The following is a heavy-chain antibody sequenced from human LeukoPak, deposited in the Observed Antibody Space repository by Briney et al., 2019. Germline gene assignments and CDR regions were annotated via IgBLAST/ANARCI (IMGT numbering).Heavy chain of an antibody. CDR1: DYAISSGFF. CDR3: ASVRRGFGESSKYYSYYYMDV. CDR2: IYYSGST. V-gene: IGHV4-38-2*02. J-gene: IGHJ6*03. D-gene: IGHD3-10*01. Sequence: SETLSLTCTVSDYAISSGFFWGWIRQAPGKGPEWIGNIYYSGSTYYNPSLKSRVTISVDTSKNQLSLKLSAVTAADTAVYYCASVRRGFGESSKYYSYYYMDVWGNGTTVPIS.